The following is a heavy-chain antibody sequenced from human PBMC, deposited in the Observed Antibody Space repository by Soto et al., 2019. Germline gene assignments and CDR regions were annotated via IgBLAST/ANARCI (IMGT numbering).Heavy chain of an antibody. D-gene: IGHD1-26*01. V-gene: IGHV3-53*01. CDR1: GFTVSSNY. CDR3: ARWELLSAFDI. J-gene: IGHJ3*02. Sequence: GGSLSLSCAASGFTVSSNYMCWVRQAPGKGLEWVSVIYSGGSTYYADSVKGRFTISRDNSKNTLYLQMNSLRAEDTAVYYCARWELLSAFDIWGQGTMVTVSS. CDR2: IYSGGST.